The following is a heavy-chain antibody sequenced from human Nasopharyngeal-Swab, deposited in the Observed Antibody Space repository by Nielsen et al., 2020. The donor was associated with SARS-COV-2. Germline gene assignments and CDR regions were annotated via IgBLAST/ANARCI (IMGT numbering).Heavy chain of an antibody. J-gene: IGHJ4*02. CDR3: VKTETLVVYYFDY. CDR1: GFSFSDYD. V-gene: IGHV3-11*01. Sequence: GESLKISCAASGFSFSDYDMSWIRQAPGMGLEWVSSISSSGTTIYYADSVKGRVTVSRDNAKSSLFPQVNSLRAEDTAVYYCVKTETLVVYYFDYWGQGTLVTVSS. D-gene: IGHD2-15*01. CDR2: ISSSGTTI.